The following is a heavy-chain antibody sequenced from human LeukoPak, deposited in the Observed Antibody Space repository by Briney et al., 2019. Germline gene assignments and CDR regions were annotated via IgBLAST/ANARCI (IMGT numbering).Heavy chain of an antibody. CDR1: GFSFSSYG. J-gene: IGHJ4*02. D-gene: IGHD3-22*01. CDR3: ARDFYDSSGYYQVNY. CDR2: ISYDGSNK. V-gene: IGHV3-30*03. Sequence: GGSLRLSCAASGFSFSSYGMHRVRQAPGKGLEWVAVISYDGSNKDFADSLKGRFTISRDNSKSTLYLQMNSLRAEDTAVYYCARDFYDSSGYYQVNYWGQGTLVTVSS.